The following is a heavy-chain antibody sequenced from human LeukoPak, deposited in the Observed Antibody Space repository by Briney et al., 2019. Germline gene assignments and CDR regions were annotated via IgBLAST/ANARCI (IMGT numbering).Heavy chain of an antibody. CDR3: AKWGDYDILTGYYVPDY. CDR1: GFTFTNYA. V-gene: IGHV3-23*01. D-gene: IGHD3-9*01. CDR2: ITGSDGSS. J-gene: IGHJ4*02. Sequence: GGSLRLSCVASGFTFTNYAMSWVRQAPGKGLEWVSAITGSDGSSYCADSVKGRFTISRDNSKNTLYLQVNSLRAEDTAVYYCAKWGDYDILTGYYVPDYWGQGTLVTVSS.